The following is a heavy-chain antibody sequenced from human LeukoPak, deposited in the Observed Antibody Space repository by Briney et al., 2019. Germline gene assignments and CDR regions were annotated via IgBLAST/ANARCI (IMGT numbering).Heavy chain of an antibody. CDR2: IKQDGSEK. Sequence: PGGSLRLSCAASGFTFSSFAINWVRQAPGKGLEWVANIKQDGSEKYYVDSVKGRFTISRDNAKNSLYLQMNSLRAEDTAVYYCARATNSWVRGVIMWDYYYYYGMDVWGQGTTVTVSS. CDR1: GFTFSSFA. D-gene: IGHD3-10*01. CDR3: ARATNSWVRGVIMWDYYYYYGMDV. V-gene: IGHV3-7*03. J-gene: IGHJ6*02.